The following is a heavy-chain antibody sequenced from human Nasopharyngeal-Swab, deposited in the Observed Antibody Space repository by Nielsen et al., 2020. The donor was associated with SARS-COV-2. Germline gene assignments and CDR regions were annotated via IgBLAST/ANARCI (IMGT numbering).Heavy chain of an antibody. D-gene: IGHD4-11*01. CDR1: GFTFSSYW. CDR2: INGDGSST. V-gene: IGHV3-74*01. Sequence: GESLKISCAAPGFTFSSYWMHWVRQAPGKGLVWVSRINGDGSSTTYADSVRGRFTISSDNAKNMLYLQLNSLRAEDTAVYYCARGGLYSNYLFDYWGQGTLVTVSS. CDR3: ARGGLYSNYLFDY. J-gene: IGHJ4*02.